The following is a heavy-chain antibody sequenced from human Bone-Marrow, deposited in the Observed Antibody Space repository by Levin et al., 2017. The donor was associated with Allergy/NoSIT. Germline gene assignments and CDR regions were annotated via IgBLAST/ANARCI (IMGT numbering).Heavy chain of an antibody. CDR1: GDSVSSDIAT. D-gene: IGHD1-26*01. J-gene: IGHJ4*02. CDR3: ARERFISSGKDVLDY. CDR2: TFYRSKWYY. Sequence: SETLSLTCAISGDSVSSDIATWTWIRQSSSRGLEWLGRTFYRSKWYYDYALSVESRITINPDTSKNQFSLQLSSVTPEDTAVYDCARERFISSGKDVLDYWGQGTLVTVSS. V-gene: IGHV6-1*01.